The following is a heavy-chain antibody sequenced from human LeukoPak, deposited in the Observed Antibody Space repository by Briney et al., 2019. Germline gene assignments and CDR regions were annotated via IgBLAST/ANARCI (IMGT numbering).Heavy chain of an antibody. CDR2: ISAYNGKT. J-gene: IGHJ4*02. V-gene: IGHV1-18*01. CDR1: GYTFTSYG. D-gene: IGHD3-9*01. Sequence: GASVKVSCKASGYTFTSYGISWVRQVPGQGREWMGWISAYNGKTNYAQKFQGRVTMTTDTSTSTAYMELRSLRSDDTAVYYCARRISDILTGYYFDYWGQGTLVTVSS. CDR3: ARRISDILTGYYFDY.